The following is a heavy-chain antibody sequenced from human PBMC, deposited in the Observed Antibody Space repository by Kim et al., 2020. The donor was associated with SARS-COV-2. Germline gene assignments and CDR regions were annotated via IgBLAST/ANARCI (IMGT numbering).Heavy chain of an antibody. D-gene: IGHD6-19*01. CDR1: GFIFSSYS. CDR2: ITATGGYT. Sequence: GGSLRLSCAASGFIFSSYSMSWVRQAPGKGLEWVSSITATGGYTYYADSVKGRFPISRDNSKNTLYLQMNSLRAEDTAVYHCVEDSLYTSGWYVEDSLYTSGWYDKNYFDYWGQGTLVTVSS. CDR3: VEDSLYTSGWYVEDSLYTSGWYDKNYFDY. V-gene: IGHV3-23*01. J-gene: IGHJ4*02.